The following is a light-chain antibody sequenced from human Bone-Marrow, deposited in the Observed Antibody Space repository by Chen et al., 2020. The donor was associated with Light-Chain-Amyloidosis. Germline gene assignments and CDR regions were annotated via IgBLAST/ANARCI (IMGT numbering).Light chain of an antibody. Sequence: SYVLTQPSSVSVAPGQTATIACGATNIGSTSVHWYQQTPGQAPLLVVYDDSDRPSGIPERLSGSNSGNTATLTISRVEAGDEADYYCQVWDRSSDRPVFGGGTKLTVL. V-gene: IGLV3-21*02. CDR1: NIGSTS. CDR2: DDS. J-gene: IGLJ3*02. CDR3: QVWDRSSDRPV.